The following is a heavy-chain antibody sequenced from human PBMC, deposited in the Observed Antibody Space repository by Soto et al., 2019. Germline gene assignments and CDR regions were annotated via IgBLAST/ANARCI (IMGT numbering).Heavy chain of an antibody. CDR2: ISAYNGNT. CDR3: ARRSPHYYYYYMDV. V-gene: IGHV1-18*01. Sequence: ASVKVSCKASGYTFTSYGISWVRQAPGQGLEWMGWISAYNGNTNYAQKLQGRVTMTTDTSTSTAYMELRSLRSDDTAVYYCARRSPHYYYYYMDVWGKGTTVTVSS. J-gene: IGHJ6*03. CDR1: GYTFTSYG.